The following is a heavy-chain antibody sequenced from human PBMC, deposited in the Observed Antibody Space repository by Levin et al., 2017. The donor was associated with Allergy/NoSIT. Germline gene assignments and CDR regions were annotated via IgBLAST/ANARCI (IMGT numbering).Heavy chain of an antibody. J-gene: IGHJ4*02. CDR2: IKNDGITT. CDR3: ATGGAYFYDS. Sequence: GESLKISCVASTFTFSRYWMHWVRQAPGKGLVWISLIKNDGITTLYADSVSGRFTISRDNAKNTVYLQMNSLRIEDTAVYYCATGGAYFYDSWGPGTLVTVSS. V-gene: IGHV3-74*01. D-gene: IGHD2-21*01. CDR1: TFTFSRYW.